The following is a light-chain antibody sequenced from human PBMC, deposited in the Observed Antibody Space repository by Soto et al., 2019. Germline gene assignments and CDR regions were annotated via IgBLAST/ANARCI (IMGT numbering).Light chain of an antibody. V-gene: IGKV3-20*01. J-gene: IGKJ4*02. CDR2: VAS. CDR1: QSVSSNY. CDR3: QQYGSSPRT. Sequence: EIVLTQSPDTLSLSPGERATLSCRASQSVSSNYLAWYEQKPGQAPRLLIYVASSRATGIPDRFSGSGSGKDFTLTLNRLEPEDFAVYYCQQYGSSPRTLGRGTKV.